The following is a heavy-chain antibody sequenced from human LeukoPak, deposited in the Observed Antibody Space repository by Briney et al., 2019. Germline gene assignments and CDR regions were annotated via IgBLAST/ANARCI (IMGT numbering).Heavy chain of an antibody. V-gene: IGHV1-24*01. CDR3: ATAYGGGFDY. CDR2: FDPEDGER. CDR1: GDTLIYLS. J-gene: IGHJ4*02. D-gene: IGHD4-17*01. Sequence: ASVNVSCKLSGDTLIYLSMHWLRQAPGKGLEWMGAFDPEDGERLYTQKFQGRVTMTEDTSTETAYLEMSSLRFEDTAIYYCATAYGGGFDYWGQGTVVTVSS.